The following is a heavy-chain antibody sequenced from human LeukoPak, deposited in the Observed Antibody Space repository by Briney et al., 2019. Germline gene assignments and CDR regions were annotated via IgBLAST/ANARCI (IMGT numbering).Heavy chain of an antibody. CDR3: ARVAPDDSAFDY. CDR1: GGSISSGGYY. J-gene: IGHJ4*02. Sequence: SETLSLTSTVSGGSISSGGYYWSWIRQHPGKGLEWIGYIYYSGSIYYDPSLKSRATISVDTSKKQFSLMLSSVTAADTAVYYCARVAPDDSAFDYWGQGALVTVSS. V-gene: IGHV4-31*03. CDR2: IYYSGSI. D-gene: IGHD2-21*02.